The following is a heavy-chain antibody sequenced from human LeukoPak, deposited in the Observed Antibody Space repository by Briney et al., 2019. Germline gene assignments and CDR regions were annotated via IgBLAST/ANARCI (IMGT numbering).Heavy chain of an antibody. CDR3: VRGGFCSGDLSYRFNAFDI. Sequence: PGGSLRLSCTTSGFAFSSHEMNWVRQAPGKGLQWISYISPSGTTIYTDSVQGRFTISKDNAKNSLYLQMNSLRVEDTAVYYCVRGGFCSGDLSYRFNAFDIWGPGTTVTVSS. CDR1: GFAFSSHE. CDR2: ISPSGTTI. J-gene: IGHJ3*02. D-gene: IGHD3-3*01. V-gene: IGHV3-48*03.